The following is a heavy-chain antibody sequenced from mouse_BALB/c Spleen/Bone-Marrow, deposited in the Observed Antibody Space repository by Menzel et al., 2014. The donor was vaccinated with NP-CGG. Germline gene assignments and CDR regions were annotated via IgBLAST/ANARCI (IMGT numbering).Heavy chain of an antibody. V-gene: IGHV5-6-4*01. D-gene: IGHD1-1*01. CDR1: GFTFSSYT. CDR2: ISSGGSYT. CDR3: TRDPFYYGSSYAMDY. J-gene: IGHJ4*01. Sequence: EVKLMDSGGGLVKPGGSLKLSCAASGFTFSSYTMSWVRQTPEKRLEWVATISSGGSYTYYPDSVKGRFTISRDNAKNTLYLQMSSLKSEDTAMYYCTRDPFYYGSSYAMDYWGQGTSVTVSS.